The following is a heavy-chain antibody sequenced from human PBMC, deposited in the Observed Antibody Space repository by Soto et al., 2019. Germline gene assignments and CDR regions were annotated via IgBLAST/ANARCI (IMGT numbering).Heavy chain of an antibody. J-gene: IGHJ4*02. Sequence: PSETLSLTCTVSGGSISSSSYYWGWIRQPPGKGLEWIGSIYYSGSTYYNPSLKSRVTISVDTSKNQFSLKLSSVTATDTAVYYCXRHHITMVRGVKPCFDYWGQGTLVTVSS. CDR3: XRHHITMVRGVKPCFDY. D-gene: IGHD3-10*01. V-gene: IGHV4-39*01. CDR2: IYYSGST. CDR1: GGSISSSSYY.